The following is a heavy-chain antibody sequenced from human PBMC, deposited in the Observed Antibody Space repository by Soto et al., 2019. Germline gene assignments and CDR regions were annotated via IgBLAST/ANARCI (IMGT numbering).Heavy chain of an antibody. CDR1: GGSISSSSYY. Sequence: QLQLQESGPGLVKPSETLSLTCTVSGGSISSSSYYWGWIRQPPGKGLEWIGSIYYSGSTYYNPSLKSRVTISVDTSKNQFSLKLSSVTAADTAVYYCARDGYCSGGSCYRRFDPWGQGTLVTVSS. CDR3: ARDGYCSGGSCYRRFDP. V-gene: IGHV4-39*01. D-gene: IGHD2-15*01. CDR2: IYYSGST. J-gene: IGHJ5*02.